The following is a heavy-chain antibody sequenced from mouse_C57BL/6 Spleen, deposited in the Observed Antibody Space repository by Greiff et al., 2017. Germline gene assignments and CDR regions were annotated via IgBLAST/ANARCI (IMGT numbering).Heavy chain of an antibody. V-gene: IGHV5-17*01. CDR3: ARGKPLRPVDY. CDR2: ISSGSSTI. J-gene: IGHJ2*01. CDR1: GFTFSDYG. Sequence: EVKLVESGGGLVKPGGSLKLSCAASGFTFSDYGMHWVRQAPEQGLEWVAYISSGSSTIYYADTVKGRFTIARDNAKNTLVLQMTSLRSEDTAMYYCARGKPLRPVDYWGQGTTLTVSS. D-gene: IGHD2-4*01.